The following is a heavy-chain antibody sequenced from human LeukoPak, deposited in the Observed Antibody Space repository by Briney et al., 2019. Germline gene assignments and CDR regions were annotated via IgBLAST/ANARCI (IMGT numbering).Heavy chain of an antibody. Sequence: PSETLSLTCTVSGGSISSYYWSWIRQVPGKGLEWIGYVYYTGTTNYSPSLKSRVTISVDTSKNQFSLKLSSVTAADTAVYYCARDHDGTGWPYYFDCWGQGTLVTVSS. D-gene: IGHD6-19*01. CDR2: VYYTGTT. CDR1: GGSISSYY. V-gene: IGHV4-59*01. CDR3: ARDHDGTGWPYYFDC. J-gene: IGHJ4*02.